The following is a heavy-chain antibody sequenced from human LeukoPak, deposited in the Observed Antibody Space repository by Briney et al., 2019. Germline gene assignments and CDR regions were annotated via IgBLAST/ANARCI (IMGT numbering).Heavy chain of an antibody. CDR3: ARRQDGQYYYYYGMDV. Sequence: PSETLSLTCTVSGGSISSYYWSWIRQPPGKGLEWIGYIYYSGNTNYNPSLKSRVTISVDTSKNQFSLKLSSVTAADTAVYYCARRQDGQYYYYYGMDVWGQGTTVTVSS. V-gene: IGHV4-59*08. CDR2: IYYSGNT. CDR1: GGSISSYY. J-gene: IGHJ6*02.